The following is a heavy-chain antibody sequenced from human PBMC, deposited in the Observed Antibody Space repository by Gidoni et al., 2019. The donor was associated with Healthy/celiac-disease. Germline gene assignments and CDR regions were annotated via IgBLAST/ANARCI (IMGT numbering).Heavy chain of an antibody. D-gene: IGHD3-10*01. V-gene: IGHV4-59*08. CDR1: GGSISSYY. Sequence: QVQLQESGPGLVKPSETLALTCTVSGGSISSYYWSWIRQPPGKGLEWIGYIYYSGSTNYNPSLKSRVTISVDTSKNQFSLKLSSVTAADTAVYYCARQGKAPSEFDPWGQGTLVTVSS. CDR3: ARQGKAPSEFDP. CDR2: IYYSGST. J-gene: IGHJ5*02.